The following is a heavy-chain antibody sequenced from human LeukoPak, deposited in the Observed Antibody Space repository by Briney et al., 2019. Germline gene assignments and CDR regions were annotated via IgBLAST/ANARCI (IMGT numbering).Heavy chain of an antibody. J-gene: IGHJ4*02. Sequence: PSETLSLTCAVYGGSFSGYYWSWIRQPPGKGLEWIGEINHSGSTNYNPSIKSRVTISVDTSKNQFSLNLTSVTAADTAVYYCARGRTVLDIVVVPAAHFDYWGQGTLVTVSS. V-gene: IGHV4-34*01. D-gene: IGHD2-2*03. CDR1: GGSFSGYY. CDR2: INHSGST. CDR3: ARGRTVLDIVVVPAAHFDY.